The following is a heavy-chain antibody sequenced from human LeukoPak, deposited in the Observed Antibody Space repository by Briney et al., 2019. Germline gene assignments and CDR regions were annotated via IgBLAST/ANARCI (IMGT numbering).Heavy chain of an antibody. V-gene: IGHV4-30-4*08. J-gene: IGHJ3*02. Sequence: SETLSLTCTVSGGSISSGDYYWSWIRQPPGKGLEWIGYIHYSGSTYYNPSLKSRVTISVDTSKNQFSLKLSSVTAADTAVYYCARRSYYYDSSGYPHDAFDIWGQGTMVTVSS. CDR1: GGSISSGDYY. D-gene: IGHD3-22*01. CDR3: ARRSYYYDSSGYPHDAFDI. CDR2: IHYSGST.